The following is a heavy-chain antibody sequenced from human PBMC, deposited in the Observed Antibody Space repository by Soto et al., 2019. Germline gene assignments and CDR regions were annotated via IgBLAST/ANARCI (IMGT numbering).Heavy chain of an antibody. CDR2: ISGSGSTI. V-gene: IGHV3-11*01. D-gene: IGHD6-13*01. CDR1: GFTFSDYY. Sequence: GGYLRLSCAASGFTFSDYYMSWFRQAPGKGLEWVSYISGSGSTIHDADSVKGRFTISRDNAKNSLYLQMNSLRAEDTAVYYCARVGSIAAAGTPDYCGQGTLVIVSS. J-gene: IGHJ4*02. CDR3: ARVGSIAAAGTPDY.